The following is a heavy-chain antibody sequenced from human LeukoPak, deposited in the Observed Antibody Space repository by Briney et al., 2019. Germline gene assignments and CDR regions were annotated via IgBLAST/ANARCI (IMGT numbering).Heavy chain of an antibody. J-gene: IGHJ4*02. CDR3: ARRYYFVSGSYYPSYF. Sequence: SETLSLTCNVSGGSISDNDYSWDWIRQPPGKGLEWMGCIHYSGTTYSNPSLKSRISISVDTSKSQFSLKLRSVTAADTAVYYCARRYYFVSGSYYPSYFWGQGTLVTLSS. V-gene: IGHV4-39*01. D-gene: IGHD3-10*01. CDR1: GGSISDNDYS. CDR2: IHYSGTT.